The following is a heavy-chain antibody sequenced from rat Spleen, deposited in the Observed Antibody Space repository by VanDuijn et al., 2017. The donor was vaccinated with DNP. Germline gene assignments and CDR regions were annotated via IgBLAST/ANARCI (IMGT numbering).Heavy chain of an antibody. CDR1: GFSFSDYD. D-gene: IGHD1-2*01. CDR2: MSPTTRSS. J-gene: IGHJ2*01. Sequence: EVQLVESGGGLVQPGRSLKLSCAASGFSFSDYDMAWVRQAPTKGLEWVACMSPTTRSSYYRDSVRGRFTVSRDDATSTLYLQMNSLRSEDTATYYCTRPIAGIWVDYWGQGVMVTVSS. V-gene: IGHV5-27*01. CDR3: TRPIAGIWVDY.